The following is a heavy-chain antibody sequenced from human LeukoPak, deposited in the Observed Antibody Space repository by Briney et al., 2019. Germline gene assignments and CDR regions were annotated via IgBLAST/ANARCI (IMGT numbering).Heavy chain of an antibody. D-gene: IGHD2-15*01. Sequence: SETLSITCTVSGGSISSYYWSWIRQPAGKGLEWIGRIYTSGSTNYNPSLKSRVTMSVDTSKNQFSLKLSSVTAADTAVYYCATTAVGYRYGMDVWGQGTTVTVSS. CDR2: IYTSGST. V-gene: IGHV4-4*07. J-gene: IGHJ6*02. CDR3: ATTAVGYRYGMDV. CDR1: GGSISSYY.